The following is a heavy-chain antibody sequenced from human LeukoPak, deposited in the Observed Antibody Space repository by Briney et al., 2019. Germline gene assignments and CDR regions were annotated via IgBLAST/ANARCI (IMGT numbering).Heavy chain of an antibody. CDR3: ARGGSGSYYFHYYGMDV. J-gene: IGHJ6*02. CDR2: INHSGST. CDR1: GGSFSGYY. V-gene: IGHV4-34*01. D-gene: IGHD1-26*01. Sequence: SETLSLTCAVYGGSFSGYYWSWIRQPPGKGLEWIGEINHSGSTNYNPSLKSRVTISVDTSKNQFSLKLSSMTAADTAVYYCARGGSGSYYFHYYGMDVWGQGTTVTVSS.